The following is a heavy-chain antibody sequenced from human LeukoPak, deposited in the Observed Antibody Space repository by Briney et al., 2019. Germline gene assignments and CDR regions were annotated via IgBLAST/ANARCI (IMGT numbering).Heavy chain of an antibody. CDR3: ARGAMVRGGNDY. D-gene: IGHD3-10*01. Sequence: SETLSLTCTVSGGSISSDYWSWLRQPPGKGLEWIGYIYFSGSTNYNPSLKSRVTISVDTSKNQFSLKLSSVTAADTAVYYCARGAMVRGGNDYWGQGTLVTVSS. J-gene: IGHJ4*02. CDR2: IYFSGST. V-gene: IGHV4-59*01. CDR1: GGSISSDY.